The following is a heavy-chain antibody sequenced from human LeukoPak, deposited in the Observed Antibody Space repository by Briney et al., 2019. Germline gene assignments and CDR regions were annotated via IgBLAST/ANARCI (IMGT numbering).Heavy chain of an antibody. D-gene: IGHD2-2*01. CDR1: GVTVSSNY. CDR2: IYSGGST. Sequence: GGSLRLSCAASGVTVSSNYMSWVRQAPGKGLEWVSVIYSGGSTYYADSVKGRFTISRHNSKNTLYLQMNSLRAEDTAVYYCARALYCSSTSCFYFDPWGQGTLVTVSS. V-gene: IGHV3-53*04. J-gene: IGHJ5*02. CDR3: ARALYCSSTSCFYFDP.